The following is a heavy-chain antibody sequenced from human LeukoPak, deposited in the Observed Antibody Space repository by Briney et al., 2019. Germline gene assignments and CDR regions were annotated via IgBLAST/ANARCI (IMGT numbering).Heavy chain of an antibody. CDR2: IRYDGSNK. J-gene: IGHJ4*02. CDR3: AKDRVLGAAAWFFDY. Sequence: PGGSLRLSCAASGFTLSSYCMHWVRQAPGKGLEWVAFIRYDGSNKYYADSVKGRFTISRDNSKNTLYLQMNSLRAEDTAVYYCAKDRVLGAAAWFFDYWGQGTLVTVSS. D-gene: IGHD6-13*01. CDR1: GFTLSSYC. V-gene: IGHV3-30*02.